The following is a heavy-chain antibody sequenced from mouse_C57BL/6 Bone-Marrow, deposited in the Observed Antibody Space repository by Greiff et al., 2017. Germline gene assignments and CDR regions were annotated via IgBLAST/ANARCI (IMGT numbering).Heavy chain of an antibody. V-gene: IGHV1-9*01. Sequence: VQLLESGAELMKPGASVKLSCKATGYTFTGYWIAWVKQRPGHGLEWIGEIFPGSGSTNYNENVKGMVTLTADTSSNTAYMQLSSLTTEDSAIYYCARELGEAMDYWGQGTSVTVSA. D-gene: IGHD4-1*01. J-gene: IGHJ4*01. CDR3: ARELGEAMDY. CDR1: GYTFTGYW. CDR2: IFPGSGST.